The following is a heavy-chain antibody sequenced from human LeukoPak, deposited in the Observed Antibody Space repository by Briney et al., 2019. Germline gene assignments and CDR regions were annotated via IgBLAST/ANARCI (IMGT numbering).Heavy chain of an antibody. CDR3: ARRVDSGSPDMRNYFDC. D-gene: IGHD1-26*01. J-gene: IGHJ4*02. V-gene: IGHV4-4*02. CDR1: GGSISSSNW. Sequence: PSETLSLTCAVPGGSISSSNWWSWVRQPPGKALEWIGEIYHSVSTNYNPSLKSRVSISLDTSQKQFCLKLTSVSAADTAVYYCARRVDSGSPDMRNYFDCWGQGTLVTVSS. CDR2: IYHSVST.